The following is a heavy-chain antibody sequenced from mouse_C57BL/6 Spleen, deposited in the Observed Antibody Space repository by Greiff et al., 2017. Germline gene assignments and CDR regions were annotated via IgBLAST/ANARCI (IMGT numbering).Heavy chain of an antibody. V-gene: IGHV1-80*01. D-gene: IGHD4-1*01. CDR1: GYAFSSHW. Sequence: QVQLKESGAELVKPGASVKISCKASGYAFSSHWMNWVKQRPGKGLEWIGQIYPGDGDTNYNGKFKGKATLTADKSSSTAYMQLSSLTSEDSAVYFCARRSGTGYFDYWGQGTTLTVSS. J-gene: IGHJ2*01. CDR3: ARRSGTGYFDY. CDR2: IYPGDGDT.